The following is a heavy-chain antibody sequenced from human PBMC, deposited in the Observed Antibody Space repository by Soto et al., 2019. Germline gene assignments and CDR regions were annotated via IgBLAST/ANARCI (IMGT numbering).Heavy chain of an antibody. CDR3: GRKSYGCNFYGY. CDR1: GGSISSGDYY. CDR2: IYYSGST. D-gene: IGHD5-18*01. Sequence: PSETLSLTCTVSGGSISSGDYYWSWIRQPPGKGLEWIGYIYYSGSTYYNPSLKSRVTISVDTSKNQFSLKLSSVTAADTAVYYCGRKSYGCNFYGYWGRGTMVTVSS. J-gene: IGHJ4*02. V-gene: IGHV4-30-4*01.